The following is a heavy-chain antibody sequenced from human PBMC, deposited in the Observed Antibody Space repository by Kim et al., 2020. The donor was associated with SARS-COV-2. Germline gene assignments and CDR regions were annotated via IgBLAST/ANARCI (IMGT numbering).Heavy chain of an antibody. J-gene: IGHJ6*03. Sequence: ASVKVSCKASGYTFTSYDINWVRQATGQGLEWMGWMNPNSGNTGYAQKFQGRVTMTRSTSISTAYMELSSLRSEDTAVYYCARGARYFDWLSPHYCYYYMDVWGKGTTVTVSS. CDR1: GYTFTSYD. D-gene: IGHD3-9*01. CDR2: MNPNSGNT. CDR3: ARGARYFDWLSPHYCYYYMDV. V-gene: IGHV1-8*01.